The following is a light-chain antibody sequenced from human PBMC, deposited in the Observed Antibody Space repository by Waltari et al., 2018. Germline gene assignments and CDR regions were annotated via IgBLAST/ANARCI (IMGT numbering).Light chain of an antibody. Sequence: EIVLTQSPATLSLSPGERATLSCRASQGVDMYLAWYQQRPGQAPRLLIYDTSNRATDIPARFSGSGSETDFSLTISSLEPEDFAVYYCQQRRNWPLTFGGGTKVEIK. V-gene: IGKV3-11*01. J-gene: IGKJ4*01. CDR3: QQRRNWPLT. CDR1: QGVDMY. CDR2: DTS.